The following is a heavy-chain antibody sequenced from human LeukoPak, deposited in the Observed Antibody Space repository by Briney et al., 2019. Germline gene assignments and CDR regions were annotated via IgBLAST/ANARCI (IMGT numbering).Heavy chain of an antibody. CDR2: ISSGGNT. D-gene: IGHD3-22*01. Sequence: GGSLRLSCAASGFIVSSNYMSWVRQAPGKGLEWVSVISSGGNTYYADSVKGRFTISRDNSKNTVFLQMNSLRAEDTAVYYCAREVRGYYFDYWGQGTLVTVFS. J-gene: IGHJ4*02. V-gene: IGHV3-53*01. CDR3: AREVRGYYFDY. CDR1: GFIVSSNY.